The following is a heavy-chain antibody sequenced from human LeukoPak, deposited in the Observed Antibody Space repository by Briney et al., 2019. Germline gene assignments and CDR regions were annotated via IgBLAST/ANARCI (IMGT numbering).Heavy chain of an antibody. CDR3: TSGGYCSSTSCYGEN. V-gene: IGHV3-73*01. Sequence: GGSLKLSCAASGFIFSGSAIHWVRQASGKGLEWVGRIRSKANSYATAYAASVKGRFTISRDDSKNTAYLQMNSLKTEDTAVYYCTSGGYCSSTSCYGENWGQGTLVTVSS. J-gene: IGHJ4*02. D-gene: IGHD2-2*01. CDR2: IRSKANSYAT. CDR1: GFIFSGSA.